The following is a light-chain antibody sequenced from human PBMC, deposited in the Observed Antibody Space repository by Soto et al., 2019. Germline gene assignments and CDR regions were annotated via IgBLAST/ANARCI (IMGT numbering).Light chain of an antibody. Sequence: QSVLTQPPSVSAAPGQTVTISCPGGSSNIENNYVSWYQHFPGTAPKLLIYEDNNRPSGIPDRFSVSKSGTSATLGITGLQTGDEGDYYCVTWDGNLSAGVFGGGTKLTVL. CDR1: SSNIENNY. CDR2: EDN. J-gene: IGLJ2*01. V-gene: IGLV1-51*02. CDR3: VTWDGNLSAGV.